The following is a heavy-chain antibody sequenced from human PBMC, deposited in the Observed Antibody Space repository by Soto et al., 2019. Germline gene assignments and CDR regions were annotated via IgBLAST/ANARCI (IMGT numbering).Heavy chain of an antibody. CDR3: ARVGGMLQGTHFDY. CDR1: GGTFSSYA. D-gene: IGHD3-10*02. CDR2: IIPIFGTA. Sequence: GASVKVSCKASGGTFSSYAISWVRQAPGQGLEWMGGIIPIFGTANYAQKFQGRVTITADESTSTAYMELSSLRSEDTAVYYCARVGGMLQGTHFDYWGQGTLVTVSS. J-gene: IGHJ4*02. V-gene: IGHV1-69*13.